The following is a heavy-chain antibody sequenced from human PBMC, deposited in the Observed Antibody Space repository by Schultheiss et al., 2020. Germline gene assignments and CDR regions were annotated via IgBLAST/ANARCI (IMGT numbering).Heavy chain of an antibody. CDR1: GGSFSGYY. J-gene: IGHJ4*02. CDR2: IYYSGST. Sequence: SETLSLTCAVYGGSFSGYYWSWIRQPPGKGLEWIGYIYYSGSTNYNPSLKSRVTISVDTSKNQFSLKLSSVTAADTAVYYCARYLQQWLGTGTYYFDYWGQGTLVTGSS. CDR3: ARYLQQWLGTGTYYFDY. V-gene: IGHV4-59*01. D-gene: IGHD6-19*01.